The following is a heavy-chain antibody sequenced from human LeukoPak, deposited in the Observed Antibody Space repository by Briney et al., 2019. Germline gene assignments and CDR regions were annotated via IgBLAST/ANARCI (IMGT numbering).Heavy chain of an antibody. CDR3: ARPRGCGSARCNNFDS. V-gene: IGHV3-7*01. J-gene: IGHJ4*02. CDR2: MEEYGSYI. Sequence: GGSLRLSCVVSGFDFSGFSMSWVRQAPGKGLEWVAIMEEYGSYILYVDSVKGRFIISRDNARNSLYLQMNNLRAEDTAVYYCARPRGCGSARCNNFDSWGQGTLVTVSS. D-gene: IGHD2-2*01. CDR1: GFDFSGFS.